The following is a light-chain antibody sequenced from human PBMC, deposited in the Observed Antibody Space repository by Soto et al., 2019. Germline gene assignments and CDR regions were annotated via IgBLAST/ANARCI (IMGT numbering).Light chain of an antibody. CDR2: SAF. Sequence: DTEMTESPSSLSASVGDRVTITCRCSPSISSYLNWYQQKPGEAPRLLVNSAFRIQSGVQSRFNASGSGTDFPLSISSLKPEDLPTYSCQQGSIPPIPSGLGTR. CDR3: QQGSIPPIP. V-gene: IGKV1-39*01. J-gene: IGKJ5*01. CDR1: PSISSY.